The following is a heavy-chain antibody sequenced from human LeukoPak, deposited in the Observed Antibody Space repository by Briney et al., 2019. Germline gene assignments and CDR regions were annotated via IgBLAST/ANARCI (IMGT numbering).Heavy chain of an antibody. CDR1: GFTFSSYA. V-gene: IGHV3-23*01. CDR2: ISDTGGNT. D-gene: IGHD1-26*01. Sequence: PGGSLRLSCAASGFTFSSYAMSWVRQAPGKGLEWVSGISDTGGNTYYTDSVKGRFTISRDNSKNTLYLQMNSLRAEDTAVFYCAKGREYSGRYRLVPTRYYYGMDVWGQGTTVTVS. J-gene: IGHJ6*02. CDR3: AKGREYSGRYRLVPTRYYYGMDV.